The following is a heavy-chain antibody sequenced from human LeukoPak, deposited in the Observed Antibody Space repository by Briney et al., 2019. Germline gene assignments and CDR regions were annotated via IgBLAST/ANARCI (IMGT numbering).Heavy chain of an antibody. V-gene: IGHV3-15*01. Sequence: PGRSLTLSCAASGFTFSNAWMSWVRHAPGKGLEWVGRIKSKTDGGTTDYAAPVKGRFTISRDDSKNTLCLQMNSLKTEDTAVYYCTTGPYSSSSPSYGMDVWGQGTTVTVSS. J-gene: IGHJ6*02. CDR3: TTGPYSSSSPSYGMDV. CDR2: IKSKTDGGTT. CDR1: GFTFSNAW. D-gene: IGHD6-6*01.